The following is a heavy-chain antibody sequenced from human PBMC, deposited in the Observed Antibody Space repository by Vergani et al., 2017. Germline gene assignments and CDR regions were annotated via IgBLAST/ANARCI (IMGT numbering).Heavy chain of an antibody. D-gene: IGHD2-2*01. J-gene: IGHJ6*02. CDR3: ARVAVARYQLPDHHYYYYGMDV. Sequence: QLQLQESGPGLVKPSETLSLTCTVSGGSISSSSYYWGWIRQPPGKGLEWIGSIYYSGSTYYNPSLKSRVTISVDTSKNQFSLKLSSVTAADTAVYYCARVAVARYQLPDHHYYYYGMDVWGQGTTVTVSS. CDR2: IYYSGST. V-gene: IGHV4-39*07. CDR1: GGSISSSSYY.